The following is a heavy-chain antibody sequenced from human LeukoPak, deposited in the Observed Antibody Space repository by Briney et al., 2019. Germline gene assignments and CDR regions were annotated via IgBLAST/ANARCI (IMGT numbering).Heavy chain of an antibody. CDR2: ISYDGSNK. Sequence: GGSLRLSCAASGFTFSSYAMHWARQAPGKGLEWVAVISYDGSNKYYADSVKGRFTISRDNSKNTLYLQMNSLRAEDTAVYYCARDGPRHDYGDYAFDYWGQGTLVTVSS. D-gene: IGHD4-17*01. CDR1: GFTFSSYA. CDR3: ARDGPRHDYGDYAFDY. V-gene: IGHV3-30-3*01. J-gene: IGHJ4*02.